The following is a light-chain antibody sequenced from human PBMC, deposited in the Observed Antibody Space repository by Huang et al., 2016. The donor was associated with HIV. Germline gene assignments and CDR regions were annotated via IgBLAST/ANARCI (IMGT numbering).Light chain of an antibody. Sequence: EIVLTQSPGTLTLSPGERATLSCRASQSVSSGYLAWYQQKPGQAPRLLIYGASSRATDIPDRFSGSGSGTDFALTIDRLEPEDFAVYYCQHYGGSSSFGQGTRLEIK. CDR1: QSVSSGY. J-gene: IGKJ5*01. CDR3: QHYGGSSS. CDR2: GAS. V-gene: IGKV3-20*01.